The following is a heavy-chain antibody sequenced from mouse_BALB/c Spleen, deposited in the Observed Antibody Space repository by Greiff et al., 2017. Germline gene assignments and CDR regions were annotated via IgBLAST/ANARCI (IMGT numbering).Heavy chain of an antibody. Sequence: EVKLEQSGGGLVKPGGSLKLSCAASGFTFSSYAMYWVRQTPEKRLEWVAYISRGGSTYYPDSVKGRFTISRDNARNILYLQMSSLMSEDTAMYDCARTYYDYDEVFDYWGQGTTLTVSA. CDR3: ARTYYDYDEVFDY. CDR1: GFTFSSYA. D-gene: IGHD2-4*01. V-gene: IGHV5-6-5*01. J-gene: IGHJ2*01. CDR2: ISRGGST.